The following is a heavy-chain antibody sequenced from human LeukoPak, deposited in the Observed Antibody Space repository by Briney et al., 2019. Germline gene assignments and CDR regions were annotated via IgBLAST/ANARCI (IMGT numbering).Heavy chain of an antibody. J-gene: IGHJ5*02. Sequence: SETLSLTCTVSGGSISSYYWSWIRQPAGKGLEWIGRIYTSGSTNYNPSLKSRVTMSVDTSTNQISLNLSSVTAADTAVYYCARVVGSVNSIRSDPWGQGTLVTVSS. D-gene: IGHD1-26*01. V-gene: IGHV4-4*07. CDR2: IYTSGST. CDR1: GGSISSYY. CDR3: ARVVGSVNSIRSDP.